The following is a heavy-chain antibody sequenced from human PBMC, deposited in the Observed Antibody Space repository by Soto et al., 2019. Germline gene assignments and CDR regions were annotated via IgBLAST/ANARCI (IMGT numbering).Heavy chain of an antibody. J-gene: IGHJ6*02. CDR1: GGTFSSYA. V-gene: IGHV1-3*01. CDR2: INAGNGNT. Sequence: ASVKVSCKTSGGTFSSYAISWVRQAPGQGLEWMGGINAGNGNTKYSQKFQGRVTITRDTSASTAYMELSSLRSEDTAVYYCARDTAPSAVSGQGTTVTVSS. D-gene: IGHD4-17*01. CDR3: ARDTAPSAV.